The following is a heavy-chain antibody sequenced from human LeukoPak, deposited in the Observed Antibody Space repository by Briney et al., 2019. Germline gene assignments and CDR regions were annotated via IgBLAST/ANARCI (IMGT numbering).Heavy chain of an antibody. Sequence: GGSLRLSCAASGFTFSSYSMNWVRQAPAKGLEWVSSISSSSSYIYYADSVKGRFAISRDNAKNSLYLQMNSLRAEDTAVYYCARDRGTDSDGYNLYAFDYWGQGTLVTVSS. D-gene: IGHD5-12*01. V-gene: IGHV3-21*01. CDR1: GFTFSSYS. CDR3: ARDRGTDSDGYNLYAFDY. J-gene: IGHJ4*02. CDR2: ISSSSSYI.